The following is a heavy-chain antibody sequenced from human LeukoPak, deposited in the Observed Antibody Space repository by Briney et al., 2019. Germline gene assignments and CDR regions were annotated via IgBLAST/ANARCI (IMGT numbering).Heavy chain of an antibody. CDR3: AKEVGAAPRQGGF. V-gene: IGHV3-48*03. J-gene: IGHJ4*02. CDR1: GFTFSNYE. Sequence: QPGGSLRLSCAASGFTFSNYEMNWVRQAPGKGLEWVSYISGSGSTMYYTDSVKGRFTISRDDAKNSLYLQMNSLRAEDTAVYYCAKEVGAAPRQGGFWGQGTLVTVSS. D-gene: IGHD2-15*01. CDR2: ISGSGSTM.